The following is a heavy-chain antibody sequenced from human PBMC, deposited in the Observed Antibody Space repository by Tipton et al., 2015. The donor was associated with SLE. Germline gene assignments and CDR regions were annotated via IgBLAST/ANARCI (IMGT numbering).Heavy chain of an antibody. CDR1: GGSFSGYY. J-gene: IGHJ5*02. V-gene: IGHV4-34*01. D-gene: IGHD5-18*01. CDR3: ARKQLWAGSSWFDP. Sequence: TLSLTCAVYGGSFSGYYWSWIRQPPGKGLEWIGEINHSGSTNYNPSLKSRVTISVDTSKNQLSLKLSSVTAADTAVYYCARKQLWAGSSWFDPWGQGTLVTVSS. CDR2: INHSGST.